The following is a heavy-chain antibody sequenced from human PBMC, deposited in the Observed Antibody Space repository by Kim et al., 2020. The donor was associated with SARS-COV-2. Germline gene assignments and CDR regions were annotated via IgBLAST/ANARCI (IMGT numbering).Heavy chain of an antibody. J-gene: IGHJ6*01. CDR2: INHSGST. CDR3: ARLVKVPAAMHYYYYGMDV. Sequence: SETLSLTCAVYGGSFSGYYWSWIRQPPGKGLEWIGEINHSGSTNYNPSLKSRVTISVDTSKNQFSLKLSSVTAADTAVYYCARLVKVPAAMHYYYYGMDV. CDR1: GGSFSGYY. V-gene: IGHV4-34*01. D-gene: IGHD2-2*01.